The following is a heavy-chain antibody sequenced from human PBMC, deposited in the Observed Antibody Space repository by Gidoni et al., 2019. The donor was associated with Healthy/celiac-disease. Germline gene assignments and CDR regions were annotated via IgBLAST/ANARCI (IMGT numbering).Heavy chain of an antibody. J-gene: IGHJ5*02. V-gene: IGHV3-23*01. Sequence: EAQLLESGGGLVQPGGSLRLSCAASGLTFSSYAMSWVRQAPGKGLEWVSAISGSGGSTYYADSVKGRFTISRDNSKNTLYLQMNSLRAEDTAVYYCAKDPAGDYFTWFDPWGQGTLVTVSS. D-gene: IGHD3-22*01. CDR1: GLTFSSYA. CDR2: ISGSGGST. CDR3: AKDPAGDYFTWFDP.